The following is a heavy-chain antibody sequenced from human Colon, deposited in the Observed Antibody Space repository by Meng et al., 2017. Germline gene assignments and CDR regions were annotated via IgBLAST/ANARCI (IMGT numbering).Heavy chain of an antibody. CDR3: AENTPLRH. D-gene: IGHD2-15*01. CDR1: GFSFKTMV. CDR2: ISYDGGLK. Sequence: LVQSGGGVVHPGDSLRLSCAASGFSFKTMVMHWVRQAPGEGPEWVSMISYDGGLKFYADSVRGRFTVSRDNSKNILYLHIDSLRHEDSGIYCCAENTPLRHWGQGTLVTVSS. V-gene: IGHV3-30*03. J-gene: IGHJ1*01.